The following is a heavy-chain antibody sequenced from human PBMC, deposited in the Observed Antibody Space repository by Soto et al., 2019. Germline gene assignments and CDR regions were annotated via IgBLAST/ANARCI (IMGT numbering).Heavy chain of an antibody. D-gene: IGHD1-1*01. CDR1: GFTFNNYA. Sequence: GGSLRLSCAASGFTFNNYAMNWVRQAPGKGLEWVATISATGGSTYYADSVKGRFTISRDNSKNTLYLQMNGLRVEDTAVYYGAKEQLAGIFNSGGREPTATASS. V-gene: IGHV3-23*01. CDR2: ISATGGST. J-gene: IGHJ4*02. CDR3: AKEQLAGIFNS.